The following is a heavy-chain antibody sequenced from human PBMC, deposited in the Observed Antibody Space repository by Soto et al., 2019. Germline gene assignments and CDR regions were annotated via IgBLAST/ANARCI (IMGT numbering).Heavy chain of an antibody. J-gene: IGHJ6*02. CDR2: IIPIFGTA. CDR1: GGTFSSYA. Sequence: SVKVSCKASGGTFSSYAISWVRQAPGQGLEWMGGIIPIFGTANYAQKFQGRVTITADESTSTAYMELSSLRSEDTAVYYCASDDILTRDYYYGMDVWGQGTTVTVSS. CDR3: ASDDILTRDYYYGMDV. D-gene: IGHD3-9*01. V-gene: IGHV1-69*13.